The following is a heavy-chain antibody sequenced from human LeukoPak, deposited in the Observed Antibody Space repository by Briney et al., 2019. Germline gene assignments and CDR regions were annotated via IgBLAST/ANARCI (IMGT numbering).Heavy chain of an antibody. Sequence: PGGSLRLSCAASGFTFSSYSMNWVRQAPGKGLEWVAFIRYDGSNKYYADSVKGRFTISRDNSKNTLYLQMNSLRAEDTAVYYCAKDAFGYSSSFSRDWGQGTLVTVSS. D-gene: IGHD6-6*01. CDR2: IRYDGSNK. CDR1: GFTFSSYS. V-gene: IGHV3-30*02. CDR3: AKDAFGYSSSFSRD. J-gene: IGHJ4*02.